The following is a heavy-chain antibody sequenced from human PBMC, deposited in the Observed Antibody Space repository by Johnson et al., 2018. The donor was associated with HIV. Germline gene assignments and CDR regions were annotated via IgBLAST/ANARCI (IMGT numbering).Heavy chain of an antibody. D-gene: IGHD6-13*01. CDR3: ARGGYLDAFDI. CDR2: IYSGGST. V-gene: IGHV3-NL1*01. J-gene: IGHJ3*02. Sequence: QVQLVESGGGVVQPGRSLRLSCAASGFTFSSYAMHWVRQAPGKGLEWVSVIYSGGSTYYADSVKGRFTISRDNSKNTLYLQMNSLRAEDTAVYYCARGGYLDAFDIWGQGTMVTVSS. CDR1: GFTFSSYA.